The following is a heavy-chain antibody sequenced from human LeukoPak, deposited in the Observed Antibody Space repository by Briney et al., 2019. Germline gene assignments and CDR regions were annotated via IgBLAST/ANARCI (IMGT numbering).Heavy chain of an antibody. Sequence: QPGGSLRLSCAASGFTFSSYGMHWVRQAPGKGLEWEAVISYDGSNKYYADSVKGRFTISRDNSKNTLYLQMNSLRAEDTAVYYCAKSALAAAGIDYWGQGTLVTVSS. CDR2: ISYDGSNK. V-gene: IGHV3-30*18. D-gene: IGHD6-13*01. CDR3: AKSALAAAGIDY. J-gene: IGHJ4*02. CDR1: GFTFSSYG.